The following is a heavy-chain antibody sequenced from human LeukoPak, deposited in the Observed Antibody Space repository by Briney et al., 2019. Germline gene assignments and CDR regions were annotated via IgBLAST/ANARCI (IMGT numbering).Heavy chain of an antibody. D-gene: IGHD1-7*01. Sequence: SETLSLTCAVYGGSFSGYYWSWIRRPPGKGLEWIGEINHSGSTNYNPSLKSRVTISVDTSKNQFSLKLSFVTAADTAVYYCARVSGTTDYWGQGTLVTVSS. V-gene: IGHV4-34*01. CDR1: GGSFSGYY. J-gene: IGHJ4*02. CDR3: ARVSGTTDY. CDR2: INHSGST.